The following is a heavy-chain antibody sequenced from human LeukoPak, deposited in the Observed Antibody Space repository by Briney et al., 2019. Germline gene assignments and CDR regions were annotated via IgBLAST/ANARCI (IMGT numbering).Heavy chain of an antibody. Sequence: GGSLRLSCAASGFSFRSNAMSWVRQAPGKGLEWVSYISSSSSTIYYADSVKGRFTISRDNAKNSLYLQMNSLRAEDTAVYYCARDSKAIAPGGVWFDPWGQGTLVTVSS. CDR3: ARDSKAIAPGGVWFDP. J-gene: IGHJ5*02. V-gene: IGHV3-48*01. CDR1: GFSFRSNA. D-gene: IGHD1-14*01. CDR2: ISSSSSTI.